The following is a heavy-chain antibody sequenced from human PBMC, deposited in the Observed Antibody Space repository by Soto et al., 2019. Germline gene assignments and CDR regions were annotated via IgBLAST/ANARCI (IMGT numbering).Heavy chain of an antibody. D-gene: IGHD2-2*01. CDR3: ASGGIVVVPAAISPGPLYYYYGMDV. CDR1: GGSFSGYY. V-gene: IGHV4-34*01. J-gene: IGHJ6*02. Sequence: SETLSLTCAVYGGSFSGYYWSWIRQPPGKGLEWIGEINHSGSTNYNPSLKSRVTISVDTSKNQFSLKLSSVTAADTAVYYCASGGIVVVPAAISPGPLYYYYGMDVWGQGTTVTVSS. CDR2: INHSGST.